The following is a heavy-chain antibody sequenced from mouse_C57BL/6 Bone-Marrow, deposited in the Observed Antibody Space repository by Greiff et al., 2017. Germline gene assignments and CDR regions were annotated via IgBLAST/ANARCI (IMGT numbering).Heavy chain of an antibody. J-gene: IGHJ3*01. CDR2: VDPEDGET. CDR1: GFNIKDYY. CDR3: ARGGAWFAY. V-gene: IGHV14-2*01. Sequence: VQLQQSGAELVKPGASVMLSCTASGFNIKDYYMHWVKQRTEQGLEWIGRVDPEDGETNSAPPFQGKATITADTSSNTAYLLHLRLASEDTAVYCCARGGAWFAYWGQGTLVTVSA.